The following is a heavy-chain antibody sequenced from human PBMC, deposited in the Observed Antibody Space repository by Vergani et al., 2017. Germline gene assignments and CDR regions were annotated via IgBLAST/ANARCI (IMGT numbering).Heavy chain of an antibody. J-gene: IGHJ4*02. Sequence: QVQLVQSGAEVKKPGSSVKVSCTASGGSFSDYAISWVRQAPGQGLEWMGGIIPAFVTANYAQKFQDRVTITADGLTRTVYMELSRLTSEDTAVYYCARASYYYGSGSYYEGYWGQGTLVTVSS. D-gene: IGHD3-10*01. CDR3: ARASYYYGSGSYYEGY. CDR2: IIPAFVTA. CDR1: GGSFSDYA. V-gene: IGHV1-69*01.